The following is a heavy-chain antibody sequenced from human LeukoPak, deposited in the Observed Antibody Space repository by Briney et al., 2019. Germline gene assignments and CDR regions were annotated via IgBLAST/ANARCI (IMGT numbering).Heavy chain of an antibody. Sequence: ASVKVSCKASGYTFTSNGISWVRQAPGQGLEWMGWISTNNGDTKYGKKFQGRVIMTTDTSTSTAYMEVRSLRSDDTAVYYCTRDDDYNPLVHWGQGTLVTVSS. D-gene: IGHD4/OR15-4a*01. V-gene: IGHV1-18*01. J-gene: IGHJ4*02. CDR2: ISTNNGDT. CDR1: GYTFTSNG. CDR3: TRDDDYNPLVH.